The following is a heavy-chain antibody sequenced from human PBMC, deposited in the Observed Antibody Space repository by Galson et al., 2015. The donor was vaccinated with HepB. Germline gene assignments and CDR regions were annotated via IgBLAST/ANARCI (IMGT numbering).Heavy chain of an antibody. V-gene: IGHV7-4-1*02. Sequence: SVKVSCKASGYTFTSNAVTWVRQAPGQGLEWMGWITTDTGNPTYAQGFTGRLVFSLDTSVSTAYLQISSLKAEDTAVYYCARVLRSSYSSRRANFDYWGQGTLVTVSS. D-gene: IGHD3-10*01. J-gene: IGHJ4*02. CDR1: GYTFTSNA. CDR2: ITTDTGNP. CDR3: ARVLRSSYSSRRANFDY.